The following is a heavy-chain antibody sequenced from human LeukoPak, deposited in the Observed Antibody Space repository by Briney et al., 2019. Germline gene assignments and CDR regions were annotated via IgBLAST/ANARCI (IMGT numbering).Heavy chain of an antibody. D-gene: IGHD2-2*01. J-gene: IGHJ6*03. CDR1: GFTFSSYS. CDR2: ISSSSSTI. CDR3: ASLVVPAASTYYYYYMDV. Sequence: GGSLRLSCAASGFTFSSYSMNWVRQAPGKGLEWVSYISSSSSTIYYADSVKGRFTISRDNAKNSLYLQMNSLRAEDTAVYYCASLVVPAASTYYYYYMDVWGKGPTVTVSS. V-gene: IGHV3-48*01.